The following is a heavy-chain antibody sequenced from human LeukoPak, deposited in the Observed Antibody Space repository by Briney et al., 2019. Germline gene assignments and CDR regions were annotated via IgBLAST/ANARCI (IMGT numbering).Heavy chain of an antibody. V-gene: IGHV1-2*02. CDR1: GYSFTDYY. J-gene: IGHJ5*02. CDR2: INPNSGGT. D-gene: IGHD2-21*01. Sequence: TSVKVSCKTSGYSFTDYYMHWVRQAPGQGLEWMGWINPNSGGTSSAQKFQGRVTMTRDTSITTVYMEVSWLTSDDTAIYYCARADRLDGGPYLIGPWGQGTLVTVSS. CDR3: ARADRLDGGPYLIGP.